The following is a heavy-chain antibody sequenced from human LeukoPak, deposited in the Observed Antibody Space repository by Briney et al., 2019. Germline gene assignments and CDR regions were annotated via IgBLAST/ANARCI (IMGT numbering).Heavy chain of an antibody. V-gene: IGHV3-74*01. CDR3: SRGYSGGFDY. J-gene: IGHJ4*02. D-gene: IGHD2-15*01. CDR2: INSDGTSP. CDR1: GFTFSSYW. Sequence: GGSLRLSCAASGFTFSSYWMHWVRQAPGKGLVWVSGINSDGTSPIYADSVKGRFTISRDNAKKTLYLQMNSLRAEDTAVYYCSRGYSGGFDYWGQGTLVTVSS.